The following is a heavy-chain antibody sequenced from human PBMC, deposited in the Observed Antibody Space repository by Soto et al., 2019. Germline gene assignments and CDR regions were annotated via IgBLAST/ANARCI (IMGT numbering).Heavy chain of an antibody. CDR2: IYYSGST. CDR1: CGSISSYC. D-gene: IGHD6-19*01. CDR3: ARDAGGWYGHNWFDP. V-gene: IGHV4-59*01. J-gene: IGHJ5*02. Sequence: SETLSLTCTVSCGSISSYCWSWIRQPPGKGLEWIGYIYYSGSTNYNPSLKSRVTISVDTSKNQFSLKLSSVTAADTAVYYCARDAGGWYGHNWFDPWGQGTLVTVSS.